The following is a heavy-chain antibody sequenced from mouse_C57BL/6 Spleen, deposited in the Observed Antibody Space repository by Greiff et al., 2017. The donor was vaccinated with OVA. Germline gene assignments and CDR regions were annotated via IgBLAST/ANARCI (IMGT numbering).Heavy chain of an antibody. J-gene: IGHJ2*01. CDR2: IHPNSGST. V-gene: IGHV1-64*01. CDR1: GYTFTSYW. CDR3: ARGGIYYYGSSTGYFDY. Sequence: QVQLKEPGAELVKPGASVKLSCKASGYTFTSYWMHWVKQRPGQGLEWIGMIHPNSGSTNYNEKFKSKATLTVDKSSSTAYMQLSSLTSEDSAVYYCARGGIYYYGSSTGYFDYWGQGTTLTVSS. D-gene: IGHD1-1*01.